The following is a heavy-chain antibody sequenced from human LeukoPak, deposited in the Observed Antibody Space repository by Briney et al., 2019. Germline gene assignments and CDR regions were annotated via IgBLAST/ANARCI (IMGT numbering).Heavy chain of an antibody. J-gene: IGHJ4*02. D-gene: IGHD3-3*01. V-gene: IGHV1-2*06. CDR1: GYTFTGYY. CDR3: ARVAGDYDFWSGYYRY. Sequence: GASVKVSCKASGYTFTGYYMHWVRQAPGQGLEWMGRINPNSGGTNYAQKFQGRVTMTRDTSISKAYMELSRLRSDDTAVYYCARVAGDYDFWSGYYRYWGQGTLVTVSS. CDR2: INPNSGGT.